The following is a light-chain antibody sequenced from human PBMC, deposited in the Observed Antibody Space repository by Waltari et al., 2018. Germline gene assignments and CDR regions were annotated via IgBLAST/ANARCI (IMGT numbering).Light chain of an antibody. CDR1: QSVSSY. CDR2: DAF. Sequence: IVFTQSPVTLSLSPGERATISCRASQSVSSYLAWYQQKPGQAPRLLIYDAFNRATGIPARFSGSGSGTDFTLTISSLEPEDFAVYYCQQRSNWITFGQGTRLEIK. CDR3: QQRSNWIT. J-gene: IGKJ5*01. V-gene: IGKV3-11*01.